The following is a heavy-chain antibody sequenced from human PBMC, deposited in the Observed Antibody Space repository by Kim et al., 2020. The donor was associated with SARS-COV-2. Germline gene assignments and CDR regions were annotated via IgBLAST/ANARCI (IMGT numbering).Heavy chain of an antibody. J-gene: IGHJ5*02. CDR1: GGSISSSSYY. D-gene: IGHD2-2*01. Sequence: SETLSLTCTVSGGSISSSSYYWGWIRQPPGKGLEWIGSIYYSGSTDYNPSLKSRVTISVDTSKNQFSLKLSSVTAADTAVYYCATGWYQPHNWFDPWGQGTLVTVSS. CDR2: IYYSGST. CDR3: ATGWYQPHNWFDP. V-gene: IGHV4-39*01.